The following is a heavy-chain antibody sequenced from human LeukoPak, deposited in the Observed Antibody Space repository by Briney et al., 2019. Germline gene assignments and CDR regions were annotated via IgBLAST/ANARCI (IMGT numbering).Heavy chain of an antibody. Sequence: GGSLRLSCAASGFTFSSYAMHWVRQAPGKGLEWVAVISYDGSNKYYADFVKGRFTISRDNAKNSLYLQMNSLRAEDTAVYYCARDHDYVDYWGQGTLVTVSS. J-gene: IGHJ4*02. CDR2: ISYDGSNK. CDR1: GFTFSSYA. V-gene: IGHV3-30-3*01. CDR3: ARDHDYVDY.